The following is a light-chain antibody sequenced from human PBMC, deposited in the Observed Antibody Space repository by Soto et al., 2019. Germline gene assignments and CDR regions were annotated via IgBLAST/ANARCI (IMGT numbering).Light chain of an antibody. V-gene: IGKV1-5*01. CDR3: QQYNSYLYT. J-gene: IGKJ2*01. CDR2: DAS. Sequence: DIQMTQSPSTLSASVGDRVTITCRASQSISSWLAWYQQKPGKAPKLLTYDASSLESGVPSRFSGSGSGTEFTLTISSLQPDDFATYYCQQYNSYLYTFGQGTKVDIK. CDR1: QSISSW.